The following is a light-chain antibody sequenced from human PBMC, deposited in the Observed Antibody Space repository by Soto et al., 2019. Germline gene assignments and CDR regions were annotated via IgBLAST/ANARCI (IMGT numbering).Light chain of an antibody. CDR2: GAS. V-gene: IGKV3-15*01. CDR1: QSVNSD. CDR3: QQYNNWPPYT. Sequence: EIVLTQSPATLSVSPGNRATLSCRASQSVNSDLAWYQQKPGQAPRLLIYGASTRATGTPTRFSGSGSGTEFTLTISSLQSEDFAVYFCQQYNNWPPYTFGQGTRLESK. J-gene: IGKJ5*01.